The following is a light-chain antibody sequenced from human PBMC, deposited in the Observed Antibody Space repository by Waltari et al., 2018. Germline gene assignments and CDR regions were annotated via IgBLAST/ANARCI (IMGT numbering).Light chain of an antibody. J-gene: IGLJ3*02. CDR2: YVS. V-gene: IGLV2-14*01. Sequence: QSALTQPASVSGSPGQSITISCSGTATDLGGYNYVSWYQQRPGKAPKLIIFYVSSRPSGISNRFSGSKFGNTASLTISGLQPEDEADYYCCSFTSSSTWVFGGGTKLTVL. CDR1: ATDLGGYNY. CDR3: CSFTSSSTWV.